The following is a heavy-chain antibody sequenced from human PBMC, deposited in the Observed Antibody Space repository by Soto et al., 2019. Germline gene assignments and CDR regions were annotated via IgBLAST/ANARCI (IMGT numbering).Heavy chain of an antibody. CDR1: GFTFSSYE. D-gene: IGHD3-16*01. V-gene: IGHV3-48*03. Sequence: PGGSLRLSCATSGFTFSSYEMNWVRLAPGKGLEWISYISSTGSTKHYADSVTGRFTISRDNAKNSLSLQMNSLRVEDTAVHYRARDGGGWGRGTLVTVSS. CDR2: ISSTGSTK. J-gene: IGHJ4*02. CDR3: ARDGGG.